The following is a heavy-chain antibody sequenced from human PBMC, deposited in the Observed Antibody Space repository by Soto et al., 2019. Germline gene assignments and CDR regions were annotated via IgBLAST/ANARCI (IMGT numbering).Heavy chain of an antibody. CDR3: TRGNWAWYFDL. D-gene: IGHD7-27*01. V-gene: IGHV3-15*01. J-gene: IGHJ2*01. CDR2: IKTKTDGGTT. CDR1: GFTFNNAW. Sequence: EVQLVESGGGLVKPGGSLRLSCAASGFTFNNAWMTWVRQAPGKGLEWVGRIKTKTDGGTTDYAAPVKGRFTISRDDSKNTLYLQMNSLKTEDTAIYYCTRGNWAWYFDLWGRGTLVIVSS.